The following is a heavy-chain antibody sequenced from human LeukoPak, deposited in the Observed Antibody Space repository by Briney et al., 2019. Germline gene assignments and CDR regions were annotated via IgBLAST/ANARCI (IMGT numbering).Heavy chain of an antibody. CDR1: GGSISSYY. V-gene: IGHV4-59*01. CDR2: IYYSGST. Sequence: SETLSLTCTVSGGSISSYYWSWIRQPPGKGQEWIGYIYYSGSTNYNPSLKSRVTISVDTSKNQFSLKLSSVTAADTAVYYCARSGAQSAEYFQHWGQGTLVTVSS. CDR3: ARSGAQSAEYFQH. J-gene: IGHJ1*01.